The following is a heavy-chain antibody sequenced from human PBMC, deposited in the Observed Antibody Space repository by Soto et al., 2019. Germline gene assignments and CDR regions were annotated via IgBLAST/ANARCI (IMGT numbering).Heavy chain of an antibody. CDR1: GFTFSTYV. CDR3: ARVLGAAGNDYYYYGMDV. V-gene: IGHV3-30-3*01. J-gene: IGHJ6*02. Sequence: VGSLRLSCAASGFTFSTYVMHWVRQAPGKGLEWVAIISYDGSNKYYADSVKGRFTISRDNSKNTLYVQMNSLRAEDTAVYYCARVLGAAGNDYYYYGMDVWGQGTTVTVSS. CDR2: ISYDGSNK. D-gene: IGHD6-13*01.